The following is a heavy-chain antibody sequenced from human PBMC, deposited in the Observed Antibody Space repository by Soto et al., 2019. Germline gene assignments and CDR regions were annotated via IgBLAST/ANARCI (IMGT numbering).Heavy chain of an antibody. Sequence: ASVEVSCKASGYTFTSCYMHWVRQAPGQGLEWMGWINPNSGGTNYAQKFQGRVTMTRDTSISTAYMELSRLRSDDTAVYYCARDPSSSWYPFYYYYGMDVWGQGTTVTVSS. CDR3: ARDPSSSWYPFYYYYGMDV. V-gene: IGHV1-2*02. J-gene: IGHJ6*02. CDR1: GYTFTSCY. CDR2: INPNSGGT. D-gene: IGHD6-13*01.